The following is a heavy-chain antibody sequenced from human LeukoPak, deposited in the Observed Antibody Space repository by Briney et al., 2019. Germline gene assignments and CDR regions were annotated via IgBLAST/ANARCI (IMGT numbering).Heavy chain of an antibody. CDR2: IKQDGSEK. CDR3: ARGTGIAVADFDY. D-gene: IGHD6-19*01. Sequence: SGGSLRLSCAASGFTFSSYWMSWVRLAPGKGLEWVANIKQDGSEKYYVDSVKGRFTISRDNAKDSLYLQMNSLRAEDTAVYYCARGTGIAVADFDYWGQGTLVTVSS. J-gene: IGHJ4*02. V-gene: IGHV3-7*01. CDR1: GFTFSSYW.